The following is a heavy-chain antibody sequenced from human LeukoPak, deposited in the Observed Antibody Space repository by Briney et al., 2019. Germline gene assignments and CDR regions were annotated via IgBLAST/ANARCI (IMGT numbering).Heavy chain of an antibody. V-gene: IGHV3-33*06. CDR2: IRYDGSNK. Sequence: GRSLRLSCAASGFTFSSYGMHWVRQAPGKGLEWVAVIRYDGSNKYYADSVKGRFTISRDNSKNTLYLQMNSLRAEDTAVYYCAKGAVAGNFAEYFQHWGQGTLVTVSS. CDR1: GFTFSSYG. D-gene: IGHD6-19*01. CDR3: AKGAVAGNFAEYFQH. J-gene: IGHJ1*01.